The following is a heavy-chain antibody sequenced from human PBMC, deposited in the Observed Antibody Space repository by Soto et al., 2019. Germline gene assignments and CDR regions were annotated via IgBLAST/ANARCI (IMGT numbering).Heavy chain of an antibody. CDR3: VKPCSHPDY. V-gene: IGHV1-3*01. CDR2: TNADNGNT. Sequence: QVQLVQSGAEVKKPGASVKVSCKASGYTFTSYAMYWVRQAPGQRLEWMGWTNADNGNTKYSQKFQGRVTITRDTSASTPYMALSSLTSKATAVYYCVKPCSHPDYWGQGTLVTVSS. CDR1: GYTFTSYA. J-gene: IGHJ4*02.